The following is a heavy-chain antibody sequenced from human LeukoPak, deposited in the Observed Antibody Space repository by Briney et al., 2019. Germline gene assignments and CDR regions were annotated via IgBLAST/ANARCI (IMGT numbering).Heavy chain of an antibody. V-gene: IGHV3-7*01. CDR2: IKRDGSEK. D-gene: IGHD6-19*01. CDR3: ARDRAPDSSGWTY. CDR1: GFTFSSYW. J-gene: IGHJ4*02. Sequence: GGSLRLSCAASGFTFSSYWMSWVRQAPGKGLEWVANIKRDGSEKYYVDSVKGRFTISRDNAKNSLYLQMNSLRAEDTAVYYCARDRAPDSSGWTYWGQGTLVTVSS.